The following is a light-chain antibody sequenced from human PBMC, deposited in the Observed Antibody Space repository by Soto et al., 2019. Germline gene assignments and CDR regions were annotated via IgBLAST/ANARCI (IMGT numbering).Light chain of an antibody. Sequence: DIQMTQSPSTLSATAGDRVTINCRASQSISSWLAWYQHKPGKAPKLLIHDASNLDSGVPSRFSGGGSGTEFSLTISNLQPDDSATYYCQQYENYWTFGQGTKVDI. CDR2: DAS. CDR3: QQYENYWT. J-gene: IGKJ1*01. CDR1: QSISSW. V-gene: IGKV1-5*01.